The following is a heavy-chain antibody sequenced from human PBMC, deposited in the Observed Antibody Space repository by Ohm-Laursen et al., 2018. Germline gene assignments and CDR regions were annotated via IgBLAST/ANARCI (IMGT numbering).Heavy chain of an antibody. CDR2: ISHDGSNK. J-gene: IGHJ4*02. Sequence: SLRLSCAASGFTFSSYGMHWVRQAPGKGLEWVAVISHDGSNKYYADSVKGRFTISRDNSKNTLYLQMNSLRAEDTAVYYCAKVGAVRYYYDSSGYYEDWGQGTLVTVSS. V-gene: IGHV3-30*18. D-gene: IGHD3-22*01. CDR3: AKVGAVRYYYDSSGYYED. CDR1: GFTFSSYG.